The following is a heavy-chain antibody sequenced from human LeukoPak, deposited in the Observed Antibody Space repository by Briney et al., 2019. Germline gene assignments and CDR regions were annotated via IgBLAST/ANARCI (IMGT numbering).Heavy chain of an antibody. Sequence: SVKGSCKASGGTFSSYTISCVRQAPGQGLECMGRIIPILGIANYAQKFQGRVTITPDKSTSTAYMELNSLRSEDTAVFYCARGHQPPYYGMDVWGQGTTVTVSS. V-gene: IGHV1-69*02. CDR1: GGTFSSYT. J-gene: IGHJ6*02. CDR3: ARGHQPPYYGMDV. CDR2: IIPILGIA.